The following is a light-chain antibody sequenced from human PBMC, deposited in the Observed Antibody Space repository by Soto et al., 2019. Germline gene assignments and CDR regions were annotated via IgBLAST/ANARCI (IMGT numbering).Light chain of an antibody. CDR1: SSDIGSYNL. CDR3: CSYASSTTFV. J-gene: IGLJ1*01. Sequence: QSVLTQPASVSGSPGQSITSSCTGTSSDIGSYNLVSWYQQFPRKAPKLMIYEGSKRPSGVSNRFSGSQSGNTASLTVSGLQAGDEADYYCCSYASSTTFVFGTGTKATV. V-gene: IGLV2-23*01. CDR2: EGS.